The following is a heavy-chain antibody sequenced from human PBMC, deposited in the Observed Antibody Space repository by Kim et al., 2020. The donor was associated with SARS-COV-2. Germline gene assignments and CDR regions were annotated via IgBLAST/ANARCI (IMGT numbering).Heavy chain of an antibody. Sequence: GGSLRLSCAASGFTFNTYCMYWVRQAPGKGLEWVAVISYDGSNKYYVDSVKGRFTISRDNSKNTLYLQMNSLRAEDTAVYYCAKAVLRGVNYYYYGMDV. CDR2: ISYDGSNK. D-gene: IGHD3-10*01. CDR1: GFTFNTYC. V-gene: IGHV3-30*18. J-gene: IGHJ6*01. CDR3: AKAVLRGVNYYYYGMDV.